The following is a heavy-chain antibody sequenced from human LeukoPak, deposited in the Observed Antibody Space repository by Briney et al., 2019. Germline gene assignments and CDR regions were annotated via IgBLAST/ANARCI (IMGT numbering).Heavy chain of an antibody. V-gene: IGHV3-66*01. CDR1: GFTVSSNY. J-gene: IGHJ4*02. D-gene: IGHD6-6*01. CDR2: FYTGGNT. CDR3: ARGPEYKFDY. Sequence: PGGSLRLSCAASGFTVSSNYMSWVRQAPGKGLEWVSVFYTGGNTHYADSVKGRFTISRDTSKNTLSLQMNSLRAEDTAVYYCARGPEYKFDYWGQGTLVTVSS.